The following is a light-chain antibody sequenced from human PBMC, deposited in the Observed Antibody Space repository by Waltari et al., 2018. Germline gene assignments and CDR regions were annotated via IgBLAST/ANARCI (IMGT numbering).Light chain of an antibody. CDR2: GAS. J-gene: IGKJ1*01. Sequence: EIVMTQTPATLSVSPGERDTLSCRSIQSVSSNLACYQQKPGQAPRLLIYGASTRATGIPARFSGSGSGTEFTLTISSMQSEDFAVYYCQQYNNWPGTFGQGTKVEIK. CDR1: QSVSSN. CDR3: QQYNNWPGT. V-gene: IGKV3-15*01.